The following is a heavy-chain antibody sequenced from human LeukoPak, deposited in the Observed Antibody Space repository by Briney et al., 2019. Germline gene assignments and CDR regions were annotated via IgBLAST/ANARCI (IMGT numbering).Heavy chain of an antibody. CDR1: GGTFSSYA. D-gene: IGHD6-13*01. CDR3: ALHSSSWLYPHFDY. CDR2: IIPIFGTA. Sequence: SVKVSCKASGGTFSSYAISWVRQAPEQGLEWMGGIIPIFGTANYAQKFQGRVTITAGKSTSTAYMELSSLRSEDTAVYYCALHSSSWLYPHFDYWGQGTLVTVSS. V-gene: IGHV1-69*06. J-gene: IGHJ4*02.